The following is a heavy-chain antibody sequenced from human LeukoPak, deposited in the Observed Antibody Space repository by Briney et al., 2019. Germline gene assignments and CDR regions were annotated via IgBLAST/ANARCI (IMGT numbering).Heavy chain of an antibody. CDR2: ISESDGST. D-gene: IGHD5-18*01. V-gene: IGHV3-23*01. Sequence: GGSLRLSCAASGSTFSRYAMSWVRQAPGKGLEWLSAISESDGSTYYADSVKGRFTISRDNAKNSLYLQMNSLRAEDTAVYYCARLSGYNYGPATFFDYWGQGTLVTVSS. J-gene: IGHJ4*02. CDR3: ARLSGYNYGPATFFDY. CDR1: GSTFSRYA.